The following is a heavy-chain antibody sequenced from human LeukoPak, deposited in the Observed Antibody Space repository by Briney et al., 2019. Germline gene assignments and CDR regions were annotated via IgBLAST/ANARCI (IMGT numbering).Heavy chain of an antibody. CDR1: GFTSSSYA. CDR3: ARAFIAAAGIVDY. Sequence: GGSLRLSCAASGFTSSSYAMHWVRQAPGKGLEYVSAISSNGGSTYYANSVKGRFTISRDNSKNTLYLQMGSLRAEDMAVYYCARAFIAAAGIVDYWGQGTLVTVSS. V-gene: IGHV3-64*01. J-gene: IGHJ4*02. D-gene: IGHD6-13*01. CDR2: ISSNGGST.